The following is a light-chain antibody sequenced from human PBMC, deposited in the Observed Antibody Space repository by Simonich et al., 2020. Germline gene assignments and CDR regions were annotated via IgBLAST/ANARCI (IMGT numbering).Light chain of an antibody. CDR3: SSYAGSNNYWV. Sequence: QSALTQPPSASGSPGQSVTISCTGTSSDVGGYNYVSWYQQHPGKAPKLMIYEVSMRPSGVPDRFSGSKTGNTASLTVSGLQAEDEADYYCSSYAGSNNYWVFGGGTKLTVL. J-gene: IGLJ3*02. CDR1: SSDVGGYNY. CDR2: EVS. V-gene: IGLV2-8*01.